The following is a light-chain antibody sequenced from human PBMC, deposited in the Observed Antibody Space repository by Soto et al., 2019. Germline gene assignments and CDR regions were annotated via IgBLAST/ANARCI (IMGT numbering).Light chain of an antibody. Sequence: DIQMTQSPSTLSASVGDRVTITCRASQSISSWLAWYQQKSGEAPKILIYKASSLESGVPSRFSGSGSGTEFTLTISSLQPDDFATYYFQQYGYYPYTLGQGTKREIK. J-gene: IGKJ2*01. CDR3: QQYGYYPYT. CDR1: QSISSW. CDR2: KAS. V-gene: IGKV1-5*03.